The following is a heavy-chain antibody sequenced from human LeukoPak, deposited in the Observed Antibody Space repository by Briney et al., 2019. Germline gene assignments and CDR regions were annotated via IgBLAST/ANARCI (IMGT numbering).Heavy chain of an antibody. CDR1: GYTFTGYY. V-gene: IGHV1-2*02. Sequence: ASVKDSCKASGYTFTGYYMHWVRQAPGQGLEWMGWINPNSGGTHYAQKFQGRVTMTRDTSISTAYMELSRLRSDDTAVYYCARAKEWLLDYGMDVWGQGTTVTVSS. J-gene: IGHJ6*02. CDR2: INPNSGGT. D-gene: IGHD3-3*01. CDR3: ARAKEWLLDYGMDV.